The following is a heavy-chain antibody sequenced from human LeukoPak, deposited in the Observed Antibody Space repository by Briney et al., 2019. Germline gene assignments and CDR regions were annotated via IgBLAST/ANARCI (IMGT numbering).Heavy chain of an antibody. D-gene: IGHD3-10*01. CDR3: VKSVDGSGIYALFDN. CDR2: ISSDGSNT. Sequence: AGGSLRLSCAASRFTFSSYAMHWVRQTPGKGLEWVAVISSDGSNTYYATSVQGRFTISRDNSKNALFLQMNSLRVEDTAVYYCVKSVDGSGIYALFDNWGPGALVAVSS. CDR1: RFTFSSYA. J-gene: IGHJ4*02. V-gene: IGHV3-30-3*01.